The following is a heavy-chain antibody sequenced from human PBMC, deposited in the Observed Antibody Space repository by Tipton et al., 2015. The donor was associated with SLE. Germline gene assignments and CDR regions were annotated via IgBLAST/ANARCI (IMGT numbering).Heavy chain of an antibody. CDR2: ISRTGST. V-gene: IGHV4-4*02. CDR1: GGSISSSDW. CDR3: ARKGHGSGSYPNWFDP. D-gene: IGHD3-10*01. J-gene: IGHJ5*02. Sequence: TLSLTCSVSGGSISSSDWWTWVRQSPGKGLEWIGEISRTGSTNYNPSLKSRLSFSVDKSKNQFSLRLNSVTAADTAMYYCARKGHGSGSYPNWFDPWGQGTLVTVSS.